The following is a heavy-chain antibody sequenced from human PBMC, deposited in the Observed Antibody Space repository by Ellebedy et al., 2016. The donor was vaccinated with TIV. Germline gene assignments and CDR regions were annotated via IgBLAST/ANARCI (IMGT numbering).Heavy chain of an antibody. CDR3: ARATSGFDY. J-gene: IGHJ4*02. CDR1: GFTFSSHD. D-gene: IGHD5-24*01. Sequence: PGGSLRLSCAASGFTFSSHDMHWVRQPTGKGLEWVSGITSAGDTYYLGSVKGRFIISRDRAKNSLYLQMNSLRAEDTAVYYCARATSGFDYWGQGALATVSS. CDR2: ITSAGDT. V-gene: IGHV3-13*01.